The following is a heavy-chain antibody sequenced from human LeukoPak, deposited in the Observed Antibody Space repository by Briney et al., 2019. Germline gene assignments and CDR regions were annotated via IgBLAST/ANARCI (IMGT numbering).Heavy chain of an antibody. CDR2: IYYRGNT. CDR3: ARLSPRDYVYAFDI. V-gene: IGHV4-39*01. D-gene: IGHD3-16*01. J-gene: IGHJ3*02. Sequence: SETLPLTCTVSGDSISSYNYFWGWIRQPPGKGLEWVGSIYYRGNTYYNPSLKSRVTLSADTSKNQFSLKVTSVTAADTAVYYCARLSPRDYVYAFDIWGQGTMVTVSS. CDR1: GDSISSYNYF.